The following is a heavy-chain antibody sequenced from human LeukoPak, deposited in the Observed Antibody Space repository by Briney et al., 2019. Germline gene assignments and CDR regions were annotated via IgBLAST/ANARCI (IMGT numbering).Heavy chain of an antibody. CDR2: IREDGSEK. J-gene: IGHJ4*02. D-gene: IGHD6-19*01. CDR3: AKGGGWSPAVLFDY. V-gene: IGHV3-7*03. CDR1: GFTFSSYW. Sequence: GGSLRLSCAASGFTFSSYWMTWVRQAPGKGLEWVANIREDGSEKYYVDSVKGRFTISRDNAKNSLYLQVNSLRAEDTAVYYCAKGGGWSPAVLFDYWGQGTLVTVSS.